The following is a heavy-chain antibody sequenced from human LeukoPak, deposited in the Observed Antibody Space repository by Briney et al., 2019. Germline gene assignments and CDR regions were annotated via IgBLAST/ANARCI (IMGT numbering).Heavy chain of an antibody. Sequence: ASVKVSRKASGYTFTNYYIHWVRQAPGQGLEWMGIINPNSGGTNYAQKFQGRVTMTRDTSISTAYMELSRLRSDDTAVYYCARMFLAAGKDYWGQGTLVTVSS. J-gene: IGHJ4*02. D-gene: IGHD1-14*01. CDR3: ARMFLAAGKDY. CDR2: INPNSGGT. CDR1: GYTFTNYY. V-gene: IGHV1-2*02.